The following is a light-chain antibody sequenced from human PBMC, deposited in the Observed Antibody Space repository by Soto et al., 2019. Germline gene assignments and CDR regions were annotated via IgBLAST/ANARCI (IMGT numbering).Light chain of an antibody. CDR1: QSVKNDY. CDR2: AIF. Sequence: ETELTQFPATVSLSPGERATLSCRTGQSVKNDYLAWYQQKPGQAPRLLVYAIFNMHTGVPARFSGSGSGTEFTLTISGLQPEDSAVYYCQHYNGSPRTFGQGTKVEIK. CDR3: QHYNGSPRT. J-gene: IGKJ2*01. V-gene: IGKV3-20*01.